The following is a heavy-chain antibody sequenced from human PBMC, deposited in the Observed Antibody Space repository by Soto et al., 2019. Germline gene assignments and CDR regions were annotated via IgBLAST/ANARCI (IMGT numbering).Heavy chain of an antibody. CDR3: AKSEVAWQQLFWFDP. CDR1: GFTFSSYA. J-gene: IGHJ5*02. V-gene: IGHV3-23*01. Sequence: PGGSLRLSCAASGFTFSSYAMSWVRQAPVKGLEWVSAISGSGGSTYYADSVKGRFTISRDNSKNTLYLQMNSLRAEDTAVYYCAKSEVAWQQLFWFDPWGQGTLVTVSS. CDR2: ISGSGGST. D-gene: IGHD6-13*01.